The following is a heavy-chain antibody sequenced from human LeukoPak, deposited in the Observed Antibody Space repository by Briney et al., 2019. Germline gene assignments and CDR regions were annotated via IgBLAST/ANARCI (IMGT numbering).Heavy chain of an antibody. CDR1: GGSISSGGYY. CDR2: IYHSGST. J-gene: IGHJ4*02. D-gene: IGHD1-26*01. CDR3: ARDVGRSGSFAGLIFDY. Sequence: SQTLSLTCTVSGGSISSGGYYWSWIRQPPGKGLEWIGYIYHSGSTYYNPSLKSRVTISVDRSKNQFSLKLSSVTAADTAVYYCARDVGRSGSFAGLIFDYWGQGTLVTVSS. V-gene: IGHV4-30-2*01.